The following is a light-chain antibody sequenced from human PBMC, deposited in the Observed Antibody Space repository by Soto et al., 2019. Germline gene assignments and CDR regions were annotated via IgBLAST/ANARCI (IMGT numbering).Light chain of an antibody. CDR3: CSYAGSSTWV. CDR2: EGS. J-gene: IGLJ3*02. CDR1: SSDVGSYNL. V-gene: IGLV2-23*01. Sequence: QSALTQPASVSGSPGQSITISCTGTSSDVGSYNLVSWYQQHPGKAPKLMIYEGSKWPSGVSNRFSGSKSGNTASLTISGLQTEDEADYYCCSYAGSSTWVFGGGTKLIVL.